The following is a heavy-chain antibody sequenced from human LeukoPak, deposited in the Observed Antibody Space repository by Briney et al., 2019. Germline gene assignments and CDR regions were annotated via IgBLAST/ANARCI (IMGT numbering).Heavy chain of an antibody. CDR3: AKGLDSSGYYGGDY. J-gene: IGHJ4*02. D-gene: IGHD3-22*01. CDR1: GFTFSSYA. Sequence: GGSLRLSCAASGFTFSSYAMSWVRQAPGKGLEWVSAISGSGGSTYYADSVRGRFTISRDNSKNTLYLQMNSLRAEDTAVYYCAKGLDSSGYYGGDYWGQGTLVTVSS. CDR2: ISGSGGST. V-gene: IGHV3-23*01.